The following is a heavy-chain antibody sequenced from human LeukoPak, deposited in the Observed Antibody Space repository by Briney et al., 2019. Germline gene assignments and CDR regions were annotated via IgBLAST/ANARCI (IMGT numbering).Heavy chain of an antibody. J-gene: IGHJ4*02. CDR1: GFTFYTYA. Sequence: GGSLRLSCAASGFTFYTYAMSWVRQAPGKGLEWVSAISGRGDSTSYADSVKGRFTISRDNAKNSLYLQMNSLRAEDTALYYCAREDGTASFDYWGQGTLVAVSS. CDR3: AREDGTASFDY. V-gene: IGHV3-23*01. CDR2: ISGRGDST. D-gene: IGHD2/OR15-2a*01.